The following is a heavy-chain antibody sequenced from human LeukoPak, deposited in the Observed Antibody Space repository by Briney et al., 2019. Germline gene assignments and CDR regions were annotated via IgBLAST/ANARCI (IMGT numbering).Heavy chain of an antibody. CDR1: GLTFSSYG. D-gene: IGHD1-26*01. CDR2: STSSGGTT. CDR3: AKNVLGSGSYSWYFDL. Sequence: GGSLRLSCAASGLTFSSYGLSWVRQAPAKGLEWVSSSTSSGGTTHADSVRGRFTVSRDNSKSTLYLQMNSLRVEDTAVYYCAKNVLGSGSYSWYFDLWGRGTLVTVSS. V-gene: IGHV3-23*01. J-gene: IGHJ2*01.